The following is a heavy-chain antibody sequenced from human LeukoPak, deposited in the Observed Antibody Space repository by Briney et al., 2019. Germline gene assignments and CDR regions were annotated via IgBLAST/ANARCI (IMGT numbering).Heavy chain of an antibody. Sequence: SETLSLTCSVYGGSFSDKHWSWIRQTPGKGLEWIGEVDHSGSTNYSPSLKSRVTISVDTSKNQFSLKLSSVTVADTAVYYCASVLRGVIRNYYYYYMDVWGKGTTVIVSS. CDR1: GGSFSDKH. CDR3: ASVLRGVIRNYYYYYMDV. J-gene: IGHJ6*03. D-gene: IGHD3-10*01. V-gene: IGHV4-34*01. CDR2: VDHSGST.